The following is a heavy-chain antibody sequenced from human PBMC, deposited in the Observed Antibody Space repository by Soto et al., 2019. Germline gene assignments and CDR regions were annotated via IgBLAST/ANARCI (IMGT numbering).Heavy chain of an antibody. Sequence: PGESLKISCKGSGYSFTSYWIGWVRQMPGKGLEWMGIIYPGDSDTRYSPSFQGQVTISADKSISPAYLQWSSLKAPDTAMYSCARSRRMDTAMTGGDYWGQGTLVTVSS. CDR1: GYSFTSYW. J-gene: IGHJ4*02. CDR3: ARSRRMDTAMTGGDY. CDR2: IYPGDSDT. V-gene: IGHV5-51*01. D-gene: IGHD5-18*01.